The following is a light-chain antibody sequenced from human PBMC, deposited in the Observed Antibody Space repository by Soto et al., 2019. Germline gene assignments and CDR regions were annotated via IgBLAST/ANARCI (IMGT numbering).Light chain of an antibody. CDR2: GAS. V-gene: IGKV3-15*01. CDR1: QSVSPIY. Sequence: EIVLTQSPGTLSLSPGEKATLSCRASQSVSPIYLAWYQQKPGQAPRLLIYGASTRATGITARFSGSGSGTDFTLIISSLQSEDFAVYYCQQYDNWPQTFGQGTKVDIK. CDR3: QQYDNWPQT. J-gene: IGKJ1*01.